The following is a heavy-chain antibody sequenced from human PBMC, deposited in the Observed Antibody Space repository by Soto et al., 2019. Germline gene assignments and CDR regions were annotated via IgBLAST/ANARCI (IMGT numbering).Heavy chain of an antibody. Sequence: GGSLRLSCAASGFTFSSYAMSWVRQAPGKGLEWVSRCNGDGGTTRYADSVKGRFTISRDNAKNSLYLQMNSLRAEDTAVYYCARGPAADAFDIWGQGTMVTVSS. CDR2: CNGDGGTT. D-gene: IGHD2-2*01. CDR1: GFTFSSYA. J-gene: IGHJ3*02. CDR3: ARGPAADAFDI. V-gene: IGHV3-23*01.